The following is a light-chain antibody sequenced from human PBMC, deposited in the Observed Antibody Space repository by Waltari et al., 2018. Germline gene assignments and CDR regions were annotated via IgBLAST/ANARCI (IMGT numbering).Light chain of an antibody. V-gene: IGLV1-40*01. CDR2: VNT. J-gene: IGLJ3*02. Sequence: QSVLTQPPSVSGAPGQRVTISCTGSSSNLGAGYDVPWYQHLPGTAPKLLIYVNTNRPSGVPDRISASKSGTSASLAITGLQAEDEADYYCQSYDSSLTAWVFGGGTKLTVL. CDR1: SSNLGAGYD. CDR3: QSYDSSLTAWV.